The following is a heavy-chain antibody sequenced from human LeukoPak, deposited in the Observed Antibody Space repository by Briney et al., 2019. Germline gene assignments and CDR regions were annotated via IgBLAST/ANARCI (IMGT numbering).Heavy chain of an antibody. J-gene: IGHJ5*02. CDR1: GFTFSSYS. CDR2: ISSSSSYI. V-gene: IGHV3-21*01. CDR3: AREGVTYYDFWSGYL. Sequence: SGGSLRLSCAASGFTFSSYSMNWVRQAPGKGLEWVSSISSSSSYIYYADSVKGRFTISRDNAKNSLYLQMNSLRAEDTAVYYCAREGVTYYDFWSGYLWGQGTLVTVSS. D-gene: IGHD3-3*01.